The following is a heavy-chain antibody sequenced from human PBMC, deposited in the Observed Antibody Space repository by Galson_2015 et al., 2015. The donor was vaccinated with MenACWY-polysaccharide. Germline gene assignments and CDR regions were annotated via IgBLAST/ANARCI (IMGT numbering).Heavy chain of an antibody. D-gene: IGHD2-2*01. CDR2: ISYDGSNK. V-gene: IGHV3-30-3*01. CDR1: GFTFSSYA. J-gene: IGHJ4*02. CDR3: EADYCSRAICYDGGDY. Sequence: SLRLSCAASGFTFSSYAMHWVRQAPGKGLEWVAVISYDGSNKYYAESVKGRFTVSRDNSKNTVYLQMNSLRVEDTAVYYCEADYCSRAICYDGGDYWGQGTLLTVSS.